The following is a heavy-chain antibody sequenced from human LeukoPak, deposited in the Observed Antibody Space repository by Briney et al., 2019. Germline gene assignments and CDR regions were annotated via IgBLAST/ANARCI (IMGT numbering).Heavy chain of an antibody. CDR1: GFTFSHAW. V-gene: IGHV3-7*04. CDR2: IKQDESEK. Sequence: GGSLRLSCAASGFTFSHAWMTWVRQAPGKGLEWVANIKQDESEKYYVDSVKGRFTISRVNAKNSLYLHMNTLRAEDTAVYYCVRGGHYYFDYWGQGTLVTVSS. D-gene: IGHD2-21*02. J-gene: IGHJ4*02. CDR3: VRGGHYYFDY.